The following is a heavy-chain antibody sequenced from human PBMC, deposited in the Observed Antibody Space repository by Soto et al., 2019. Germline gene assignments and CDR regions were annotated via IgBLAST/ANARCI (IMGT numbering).Heavy chain of an antibody. Sequence: SETLSLTCTVSGGSISSSSYYWGWIRQPPGKGLEWIGSIYYSGSTYYNPSLKSRVTISVDTSKNQFSLKLSSVTAADTAVYYCARRGLSYCSGGSCYPGTDHYYYMDVWGKGTTVTVSS. V-gene: IGHV4-39*01. CDR1: GGSISSSSYY. D-gene: IGHD2-15*01. J-gene: IGHJ6*03. CDR3: ARRGLSYCSGGSCYPGTDHYYYMDV. CDR2: IYYSGST.